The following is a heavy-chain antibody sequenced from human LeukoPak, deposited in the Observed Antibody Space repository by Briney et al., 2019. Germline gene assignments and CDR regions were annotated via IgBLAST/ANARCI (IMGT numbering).Heavy chain of an antibody. D-gene: IGHD2-2*01. V-gene: IGHV4-59*01. CDR3: ARADIVVVPAARYYYGMDV. CDR1: GGSISSYY. J-gene: IGHJ6*02. CDR2: IYYSGST. Sequence: SETLSLTCTVSGGSISSYYWSWFRQPPGKGLEGIGYIYYSGSTNYNPSLKSRVTISVDTSKNQFSLKLSSVTAADTAVYYCARADIVVVPAARYYYGMDVWGQGTTVTVSS.